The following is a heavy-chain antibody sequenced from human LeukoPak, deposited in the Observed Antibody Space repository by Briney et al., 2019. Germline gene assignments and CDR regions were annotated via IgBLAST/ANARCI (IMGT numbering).Heavy chain of an antibody. D-gene: IGHD5-12*01. CDR1: GYTFTSQY. CDR3: AREVWYSGYDYAAKNWFDP. Sequence: ASVKVSCKASGYTFTSQYVHWVRQAPGRGLEWMGIINPSGGSTRYAQKFQGRVTMTRDTSISTAYMELSRLRSDDTAVYYCAREVWYSGYDYAAKNWFDPWGQGTLVTVSS. CDR2: INPSGGST. J-gene: IGHJ5*02. V-gene: IGHV1-46*01.